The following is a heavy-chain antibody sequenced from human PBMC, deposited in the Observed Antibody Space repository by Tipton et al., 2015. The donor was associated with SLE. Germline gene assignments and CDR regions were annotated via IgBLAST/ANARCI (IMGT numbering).Heavy chain of an antibody. CDR1: GFTFDDYA. Sequence: SLRLSCAASGFTFDDYAMHWVRQAPGKGLEWVSGISWNSGSIGYADSVKGRFTISRDNAKNSLYLQMNSLRAEDTALYYCTTARPMGSGLPPFDYWGQGTLVTVSS. V-gene: IGHV3-9*01. J-gene: IGHJ4*02. CDR2: ISWNSGSI. CDR3: TTARPMGSGLPPFDY. D-gene: IGHD3-10*01.